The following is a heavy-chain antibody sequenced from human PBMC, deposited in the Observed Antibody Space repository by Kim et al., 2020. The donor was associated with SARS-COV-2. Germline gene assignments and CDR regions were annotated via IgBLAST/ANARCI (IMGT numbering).Heavy chain of an antibody. CDR3: ARDIEQWLLKYYYYGMDV. Sequence: GGSLRLSCAASGFTFSSYWMHWVRQAPGKGLVWVSRINSDGSSTSYADSVKGRFTISRDNAKNTLYLQMNSPRAEDTAVYYCARDIEQWLLKYYYYGMDVWGQGTTVTVSS. V-gene: IGHV3-74*01. J-gene: IGHJ6*02. CDR1: GFTFSSYW. D-gene: IGHD6-19*01. CDR2: INSDGSST.